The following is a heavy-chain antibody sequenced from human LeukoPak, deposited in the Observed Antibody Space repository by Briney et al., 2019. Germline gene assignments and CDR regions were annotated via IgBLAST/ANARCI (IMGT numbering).Heavy chain of an antibody. CDR1: GFTFDDYG. Sequence: GGSLRLSCAASGFTFDDYGMSWVRQAPGKGLEWVAFIRYDGSNKYYADSVKGRFTISRDNSKNTLYLQMSSLRAEDTAVYYCAKDTPDSSAYYLENWGQGTLVTVSS. CDR2: IRYDGSNK. CDR3: AKDTPDSSAYYLEN. V-gene: IGHV3-30*02. D-gene: IGHD3-22*01. J-gene: IGHJ4*02.